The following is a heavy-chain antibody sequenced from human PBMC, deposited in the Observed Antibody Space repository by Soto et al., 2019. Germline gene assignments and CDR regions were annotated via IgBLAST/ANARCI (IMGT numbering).Heavy chain of an antibody. J-gene: IGHJ4*02. Sequence: PGGSLRLSCAASGFSFSSYAMHWVRQAPGKGLEYVSAISSNGGSTYYADSVKGRFTISRDNSKNTLYLQMSSLRAEDTAVYYCVKDQGYYDSSGPFDYWGQGTLVTVSS. V-gene: IGHV3-64D*06. CDR3: VKDQGYYDSSGPFDY. CDR2: ISSNGGST. D-gene: IGHD3-22*01. CDR1: GFSFSSYA.